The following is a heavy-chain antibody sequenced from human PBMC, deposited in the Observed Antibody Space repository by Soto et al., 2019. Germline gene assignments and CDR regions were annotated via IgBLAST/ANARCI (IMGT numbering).Heavy chain of an antibody. J-gene: IGHJ3*02. CDR3: ASTSKYYDFWSGTPPGAFDI. D-gene: IGHD3-3*01. CDR1: GGSISSSSYY. Sequence: PSETLSLTCTVSGGSISSSSYYWGWIRQPPGKGLEWIGSIYYSGSTYYNPSLKSRVTISVDRSKNQFSLKLSSVTAADTAVYYCASTSKYYDFWSGTPPGAFDIWGQGTMVTVSS. V-gene: IGHV4-39*07. CDR2: IYYSGST.